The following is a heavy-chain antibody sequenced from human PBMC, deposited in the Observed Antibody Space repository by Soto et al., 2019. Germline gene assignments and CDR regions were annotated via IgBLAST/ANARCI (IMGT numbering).Heavy chain of an antibody. D-gene: IGHD3-3*01. CDR3: ARAFWSGYYTPRNYFDY. Sequence: EASVKVSCKASGGTFSSYAISWVRQAPGQGLEWMGGIIPIFGTANYAQKFQGRVTITADESTSTAYMELSSLRSEDTAVYYCARAFWSGYYTPRNYFDYWGQGTLVTVSS. CDR1: GGTFSSYA. J-gene: IGHJ4*02. CDR2: IIPIFGTA. V-gene: IGHV1-69*13.